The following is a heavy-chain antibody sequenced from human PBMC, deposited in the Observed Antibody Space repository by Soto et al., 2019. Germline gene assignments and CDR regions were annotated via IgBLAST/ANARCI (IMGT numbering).Heavy chain of an antibody. V-gene: IGHV4-34*01. J-gene: IGHJ6*02. Sequence: ETLSLTCAVYGGSFSGNYWSWIRQPPGKGLEWIGSIYYSGTTYYNPSLNSRVTVSVDTSKNQFSLKVTSVTAADTAVYYCARLHGYCISSSCHGHYAMDVWGQGTTVTVSS. CDR3: ARLHGYCISSSCHGHYAMDV. CDR2: IYYSGTT. D-gene: IGHD2-2*01. CDR1: GGSFSGNY.